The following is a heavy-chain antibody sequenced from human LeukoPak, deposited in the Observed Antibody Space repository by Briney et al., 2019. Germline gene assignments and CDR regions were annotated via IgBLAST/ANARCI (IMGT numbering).Heavy chain of an antibody. V-gene: IGHV1-69*15. Sequence: GASVKVSCKASGGTFSSYAISWVRQTPGQGLEWMGRIIPIFGTANYTQKFQGGVTITPDDSTSTAYMELSSLRAEDTAVYYCARVVCSGGSCYMGDGVYFDYWGQGTLVTVSS. CDR3: ARVVCSGGSCYMGDGVYFDY. CDR1: GGTFSSYA. J-gene: IGHJ4*02. D-gene: IGHD2-15*01. CDR2: IIPIFGTA.